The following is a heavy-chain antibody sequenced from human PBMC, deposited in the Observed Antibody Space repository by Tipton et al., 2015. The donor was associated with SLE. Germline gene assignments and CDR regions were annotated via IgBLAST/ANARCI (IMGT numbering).Heavy chain of an antibody. CDR1: GGSFSGYY. CDR3: ARRRGATAYYGMDV. CDR2: INHSGST. V-gene: IGHV4-34*01. Sequence: TLSLTCAVYGGSFSGYYWSWIRQPPGKGLEWIGEINHSGSTNYNPSLKSRVTISVDTSKNQFSLKLSSVTAADTAVYYCARRRGATAYYGMDVWGQGTTVTVSS. D-gene: IGHD1-26*01. J-gene: IGHJ6*02.